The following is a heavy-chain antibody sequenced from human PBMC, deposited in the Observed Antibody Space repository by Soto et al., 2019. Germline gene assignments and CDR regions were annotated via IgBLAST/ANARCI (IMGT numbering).Heavy chain of an antibody. Sequence: VQLVESGPGLVKPSETLSLTCSVSGGSISSYYWSWIRQPPQKGLEWIGYMYDGGSTYYNPSLKSRVTISLDTSKNQFSLRLSSVTAADTAVYYCSTSREGPLAAAGFDSWGQGTLVTVSS. J-gene: IGHJ4*02. CDR1: GGSISSYY. V-gene: IGHV4-59*08. CDR2: MYDGGST. D-gene: IGHD6-25*01. CDR3: STSREGPLAAAGFDS.